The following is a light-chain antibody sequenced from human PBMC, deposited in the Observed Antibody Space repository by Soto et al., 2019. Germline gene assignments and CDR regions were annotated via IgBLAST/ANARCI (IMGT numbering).Light chain of an antibody. Sequence: DLQMTQSPSSLSASVGDRVTIACRASQDISSSLAWYQQKPGNAPKLLIYAASTLQSGVPSRFSGSGSGTDFTLTISSLQPEDFATYYCEKYDSVPWTFGPGTKVEIK. J-gene: IGKJ3*01. CDR1: QDISSS. V-gene: IGKV1-27*01. CDR3: EKYDSVPWT. CDR2: AAS.